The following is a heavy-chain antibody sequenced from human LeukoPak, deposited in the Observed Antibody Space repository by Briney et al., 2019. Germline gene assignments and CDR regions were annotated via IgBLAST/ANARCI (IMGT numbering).Heavy chain of an antibody. D-gene: IGHD3-22*01. CDR2: INSDGSST. J-gene: IGHJ5*02. V-gene: IGHV3-74*01. Sequence: GGSLRLSCAASGFTLSSYWMHWVRQAPGKGLVWVSRINSDGSSTTYADSVKGRFTISRDNVKNTLYLQMNSLRAEDTAVYYCARDPSPYYYDGSGLDWFDPWGQGTLVTVSS. CDR1: GFTLSSYW. CDR3: ARDPSPYYYDGSGLDWFDP.